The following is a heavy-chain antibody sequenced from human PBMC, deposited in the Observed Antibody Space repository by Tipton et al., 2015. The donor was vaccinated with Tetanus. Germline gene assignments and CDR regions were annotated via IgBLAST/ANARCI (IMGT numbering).Heavy chain of an antibody. CDR3: VRPDRYCSGGSCYLALDS. CDR2: IRAHNGDT. J-gene: IGHJ5*01. V-gene: IGHV1-18*01. Sequence: QLVQSGAEVKMPGDSVKVSCKASFGSTFNSFIITWVRQAPGQGLEWMGWIRAHNGDTKYAQKFQGRVTLTTDTSTMTACMEVRSLRSDDAAVYYCVRPDRYCSGGSCYLALDSWGQGTLITISS. CDR1: FGSTFNSFI. D-gene: IGHD2-15*01.